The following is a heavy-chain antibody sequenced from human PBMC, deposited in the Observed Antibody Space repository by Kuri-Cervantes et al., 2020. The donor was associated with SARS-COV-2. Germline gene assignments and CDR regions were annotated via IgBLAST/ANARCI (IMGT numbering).Heavy chain of an antibody. CDR3: ARDPSGPTSYYYYLDV. J-gene: IGHJ6*03. CDR1: GFPFSSYA. D-gene: IGHD6-19*01. Sequence: LSLTCAASGFPFSSYAMHWVRQAPGKGLEWVAVISYDGSNKYYADSVKGRFTISRDNSETTLYLQMNSLRPEDTAVYYCARDPSGPTSYYYYLDVWGKGTTVTVSS. V-gene: IGHV3-30*14. CDR2: ISYDGSNK.